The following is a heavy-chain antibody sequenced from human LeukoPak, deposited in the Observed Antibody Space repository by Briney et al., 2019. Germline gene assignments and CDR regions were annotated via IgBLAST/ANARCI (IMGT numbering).Heavy chain of an antibody. CDR1: GGSISSGSHY. CDR3: ARTAGNMVRGVLYYFDY. J-gene: IGHJ4*02. CDR2: IYTSGST. Sequence: SETLSLTCTVSGGSISSGSHYWSWIRQPAGKGLEWIGRIYTSGSTNYNPSLKSRVTISVDTSKNQFSLKLSSVTAADTAVYYCARTAGNMVRGVLYYFDYWGQGTLDTVSS. D-gene: IGHD3-10*01. V-gene: IGHV4-61*02.